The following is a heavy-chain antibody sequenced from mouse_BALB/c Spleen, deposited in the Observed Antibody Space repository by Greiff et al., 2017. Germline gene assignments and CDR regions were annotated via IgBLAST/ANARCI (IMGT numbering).Heavy chain of an antibody. CDR1: GYAFTSYN. V-gene: IGHV1S135*01. CDR3: ASGAYYDYDGFDY. CDR2: IDPYNGGT. D-gene: IGHD2-4*01. Sequence: VQLKQSGPELVKPGASVKVSCKASGYAFTSYNMYWVKQSHGKSLEWIGYIDPYNGGTSYNQKFKGKATLTVDKSSSTAYMHLNSLTSEDSAVYYCASGAYYDYDGFDYWGQGTTLTDSS. J-gene: IGHJ2*01.